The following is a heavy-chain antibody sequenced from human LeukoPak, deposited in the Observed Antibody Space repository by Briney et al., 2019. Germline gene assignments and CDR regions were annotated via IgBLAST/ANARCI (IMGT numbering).Heavy chain of an antibody. CDR2: IYYRGST. V-gene: IGHV4-39*01. D-gene: IGHD5-18*01. Sequence: SETLSLTCTVSGGSITSNNYYWGWVRQPPGKGLEWIGTIYYRGSTYYNPSLKSRVTISIDTSKNQCSLKLNSVTAADTAVFYCAVTTGYTYGYRSIDYWGQGTLVTVSS. CDR3: AVTTGYTYGYRSIDY. J-gene: IGHJ4*02. CDR1: GGSITSNNYY.